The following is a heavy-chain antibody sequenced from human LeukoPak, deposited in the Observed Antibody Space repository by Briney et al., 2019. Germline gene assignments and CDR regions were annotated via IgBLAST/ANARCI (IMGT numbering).Heavy chain of an antibody. Sequence: ASVKVSCKASGYTFSGYYLHWVRQATGQGLEWMGWMNPNSGNTGYAQKFQGRVTTTRNTSISTAYMELSSLRSEDTAVYYCARATGGRLAGTYYFDYWGQGTLVTVSS. CDR1: GYTFSGYY. V-gene: IGHV1-8*02. J-gene: IGHJ4*02. CDR2: MNPNSGNT. D-gene: IGHD6-19*01. CDR3: ARATGGRLAGTYYFDY.